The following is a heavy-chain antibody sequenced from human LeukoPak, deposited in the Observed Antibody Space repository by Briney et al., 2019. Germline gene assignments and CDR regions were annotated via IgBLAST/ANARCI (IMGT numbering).Heavy chain of an antibody. J-gene: IGHJ4*02. Sequence: GGSLRLSCAASGFTFSSYWMSWVRQAPGKGLEWVANIKQDGSEKYYVDSVKGRFTISRDNAKNSLYLQMNSLRAEDTAVYYCARLSYVWGSYRYDYWGQGTLVTVSS. CDR2: IKQDGSEK. CDR1: GFTFSSYW. CDR3: ARLSYVWGSYRYDY. D-gene: IGHD3-16*02. V-gene: IGHV3-7*01.